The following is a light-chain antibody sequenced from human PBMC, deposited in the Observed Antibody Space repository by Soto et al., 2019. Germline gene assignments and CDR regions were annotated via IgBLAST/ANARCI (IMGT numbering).Light chain of an antibody. V-gene: IGKV1-39*01. CDR1: QSISSY. J-gene: IGKJ2*01. CDR2: AAS. Sequence: DIQMTQSPSSLSASVGDRVTITCRASQSISSYLKSYQQKPGKAPKLLIYAASSLQSGVPSRFSGSGSGTDFTLTISSLQPEDFATYYCQQSYSTPQTFGQGTKLEIK. CDR3: QQSYSTPQT.